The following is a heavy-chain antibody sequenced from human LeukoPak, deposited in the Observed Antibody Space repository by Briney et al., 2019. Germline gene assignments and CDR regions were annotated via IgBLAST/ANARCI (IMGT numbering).Heavy chain of an antibody. CDR1: GFTFADYS. CDR2: ISWNSGST. V-gene: IGHV3-9*01. CDR3: ATTRIAAGSYYVTDV. J-gene: IGHJ6*02. D-gene: IGHD6-13*01. Sequence: GGSLRLSCAASGFTFADYSMHWVRQAPGQGLEWVSCISWNSGSTSYADSVKGRFTISRDNAKNSLYMQMNSLRAEDTALYYCATTRIAAGSYYVTDVWGQGTTVTVSS.